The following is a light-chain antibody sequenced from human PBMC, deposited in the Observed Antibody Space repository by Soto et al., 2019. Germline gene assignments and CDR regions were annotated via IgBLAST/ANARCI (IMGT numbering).Light chain of an antibody. V-gene: IGLV2-14*01. CDR1: SSAVGSYNP. CDR2: EVS. J-gene: IGLJ1*01. Sequence: QSALTQPASVSGSPGQSITISCTGTSSAVGSYNPVSWYRQHPGTAPKLMFYEVSYRPSGVSNRFSGSKSGNTASLTISGLQAEDEADYFCNSYTTSSTYVFGNGTKLTVL. CDR3: NSYTTSSTYV.